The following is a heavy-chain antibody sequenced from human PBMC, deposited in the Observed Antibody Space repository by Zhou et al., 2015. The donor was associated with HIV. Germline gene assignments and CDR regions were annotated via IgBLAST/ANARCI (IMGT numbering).Heavy chain of an antibody. V-gene: IGHV7-4-1*02. D-gene: IGHD3-3*01. CDR3: TRDYYDSDTTFDL. J-gene: IGHJ4*02. Sequence: QVQLVQSGAEVKKPGASVKVSCKASGYSLTSHALNWLRQAPGQGLEWMGWIDPNTGNPTYAQGFTGRFVFSLDTSVNTAYLQISSLKAEDTAVYYCTRDYYDSDTTFDLWGQGTLVTVSS. CDR1: GYSLTSHA. CDR2: IDPNTGNP.